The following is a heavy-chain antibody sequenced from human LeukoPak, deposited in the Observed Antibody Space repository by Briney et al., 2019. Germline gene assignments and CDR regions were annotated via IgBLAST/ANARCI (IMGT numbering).Heavy chain of an antibody. CDR1: GYTFTGYY. Sequence: ASVKVSCTASGYTFTGYYMHWVRQAPGQGLEWMGRINPNSGGTNYAQKFQGRVTMTRDTSISTAYMELSRLRSDDTAVYYCVRVLGYNWNFDLVSFDYWGQGTLVTVSS. V-gene: IGHV1-2*06. J-gene: IGHJ4*02. CDR2: INPNSGGT. D-gene: IGHD1-7*01. CDR3: VRVLGYNWNFDLVSFDY.